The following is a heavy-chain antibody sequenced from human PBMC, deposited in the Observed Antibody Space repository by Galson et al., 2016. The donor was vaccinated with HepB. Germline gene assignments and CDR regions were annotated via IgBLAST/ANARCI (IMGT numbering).Heavy chain of an antibody. CDR3: VRELDYRPYYYYYGMDV. CDR1: RLSVSSDY. CDR2: ISSGGYT. J-gene: IGHJ6*02. Sequence: SLRLSCAASRLSVSSDYISGVRRALGKGQGWVAVISSGGYTYYAQSVKGRLTISRDNAKNSLYLQMNSLRAEYTAVYYCVRELDYRPYYYYYGMDVWGQGTTVTVSS. D-gene: IGHD4-11*01. V-gene: IGHV3-53*01.